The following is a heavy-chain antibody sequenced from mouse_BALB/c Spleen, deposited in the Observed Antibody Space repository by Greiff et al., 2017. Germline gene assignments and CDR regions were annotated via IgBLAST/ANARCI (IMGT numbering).Heavy chain of an antibody. D-gene: IGHD2-2*01. CDR3: TGLAY. Sequence: QVQLQESGAELVRPGASVTMSCKASGYTFTDYEMHWVRQTPVHGLEWIGAIDPETGGTAYTQKFTGKATLTADTSSSTSYMELRNLASEDSAGYYCTGLAYWGQGTTLTVSS. J-gene: IGHJ2*01. CDR1: GYTFTDYE. V-gene: IGHV1-15*01. CDR2: IDPETGGT.